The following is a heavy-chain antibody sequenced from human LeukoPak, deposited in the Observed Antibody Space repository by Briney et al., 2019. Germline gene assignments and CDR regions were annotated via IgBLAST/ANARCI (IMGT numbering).Heavy chain of an antibody. V-gene: IGHV4-34*01. Sequence: ASETLSLPCAVYGGSFSGYYWSWIRQPPGKGLEWIGEIDHSGSTNYNPSLKSRVTISVDTSKNQFSLKLSSVTAADTAVYYCARQRLGGDLRAFDYWGQGTLVTVSS. CDR2: IDHSGST. J-gene: IGHJ4*02. D-gene: IGHD3-16*01. CDR3: ARQRLGGDLRAFDY. CDR1: GGSFSGYY.